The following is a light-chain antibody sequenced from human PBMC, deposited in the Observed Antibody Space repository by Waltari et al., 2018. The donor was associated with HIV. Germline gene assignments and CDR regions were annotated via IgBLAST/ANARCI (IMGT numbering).Light chain of an antibody. J-gene: IGKJ2*01. Sequence: EIVLTQSPVTLSLSPGERATLSCRASQSVSSSHLAWYQQTPGLPPRLLIYGASSRATGTPDRFGGSGSGTDFTLTISRLEPEDFAVYYCQQYGTSPYTFGQGTKLEIK. CDR2: GAS. V-gene: IGKV3-20*01. CDR1: QSVSSSH. CDR3: QQYGTSPYT.